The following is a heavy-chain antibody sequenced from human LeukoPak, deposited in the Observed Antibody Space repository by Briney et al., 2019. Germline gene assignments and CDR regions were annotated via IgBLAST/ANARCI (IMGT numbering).Heavy chain of an antibody. CDR1: GGSISSYY. J-gene: IGHJ2*01. V-gene: IGHV4-59*01. Sequence: ASETLSLTCTVSGGSISSYYGSWIRQPPGKGLEWIGYIYYSGSTNYSPSLKSRLTISVDTSKNQFSLKLSSVTAADTAVYYCARTYGSSGLGYFDLWGRGTLVTVSS. CDR2: IYYSGST. CDR3: ARTYGSSGLGYFDL. D-gene: IGHD6-13*01.